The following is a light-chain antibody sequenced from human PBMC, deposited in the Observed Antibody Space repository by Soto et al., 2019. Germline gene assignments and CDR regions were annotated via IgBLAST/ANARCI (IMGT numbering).Light chain of an antibody. J-gene: IGLJ3*02. CDR2: KGN. CDR1: SSNIGTHT. V-gene: IGLV1-44*01. Sequence: QSVLTQHPSASGTPGQSITISCSGSSSNIGTHTVNWYQHLPGAAPKLLIYKGNQRPSGVPDRFSDSKSGTSASLAIRGLQSEDEADYYCAVWDGSLNGVVFGGGTKLTVL. CDR3: AVWDGSLNGVV.